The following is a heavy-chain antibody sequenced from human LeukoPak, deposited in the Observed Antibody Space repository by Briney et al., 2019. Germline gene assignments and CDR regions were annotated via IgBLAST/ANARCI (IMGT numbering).Heavy chain of an antibody. J-gene: IGHJ6*02. CDR1: GFTFDDYA. D-gene: IGHD2-2*01. CDR2: ISGDGGST. CDR3: AKDALPGYCSSTSCLAPWYYGMDV. V-gene: IGHV3-43*02. Sequence: GGSLRLSCAASGFTFDDYAMHWVRQAPGKGLEWVSLISGDGGSTYYADSVKGRFTISRDNSNNSLYLQMNSLRTEDNALYYCAKDALPGYCSSTSCLAPWYYGMDVWGQGTTVTVSS.